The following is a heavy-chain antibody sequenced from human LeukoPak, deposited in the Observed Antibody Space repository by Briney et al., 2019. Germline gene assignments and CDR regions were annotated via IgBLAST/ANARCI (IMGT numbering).Heavy chain of an antibody. CDR1: GFTFDDYG. J-gene: IGHJ6*02. D-gene: IGHD1-26*01. Sequence: PGGSLRLSCAASGFTFDDYGMSWVRQAPGKGLEWVYGINWNGGSTGYADSVKGRFTISRDNAKNSLYLYMNSLRAEDTAVYYCAKVGGGSYYYYYGMDVWGQGTTVTVSS. CDR3: AKVGGGSYYYYYGMDV. CDR2: INWNGGST. V-gene: IGHV3-20*04.